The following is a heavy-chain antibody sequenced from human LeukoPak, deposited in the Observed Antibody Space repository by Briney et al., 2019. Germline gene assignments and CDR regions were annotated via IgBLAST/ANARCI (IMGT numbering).Heavy chain of an antibody. CDR1: GGSISSYY. Sequence: PSETLSLTCTVSGGSISSYYWSWIRQPPGKGPEWIGYIYYSGSTNYNPSLKSRVTISVDTSKNQFSLKLSSVTAADTAVYYCARGQLWPRYYFDYWGQGTLVTVSS. V-gene: IGHV4-59*01. CDR2: IYYSGST. J-gene: IGHJ4*02. D-gene: IGHD5-18*01. CDR3: ARGQLWPRYYFDY.